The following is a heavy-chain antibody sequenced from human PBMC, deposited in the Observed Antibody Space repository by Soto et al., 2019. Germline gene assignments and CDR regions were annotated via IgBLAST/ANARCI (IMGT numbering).Heavy chain of an antibody. CDR2: IYYSGST. V-gene: IGHV4-61*01. J-gene: IGHJ5*02. Sequence: QVQLQESGPGLVKPSETLSLTCTVSGGSVSSGSYYWSWIRQPPGKGLEWIGYIYYSGSTNYNPSLKSRVTLTVDTSKNQFSLKLSSVTAADTAVYYCARVGSFRGVIIPNWFDPWGQGTLVTVSS. D-gene: IGHD3-10*01. CDR1: GGSVSSGSYY. CDR3: ARVGSFRGVIIPNWFDP.